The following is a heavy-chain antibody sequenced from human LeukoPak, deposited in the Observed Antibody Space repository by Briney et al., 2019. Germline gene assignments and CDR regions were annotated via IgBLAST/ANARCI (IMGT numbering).Heavy chain of an antibody. CDR1: GFTFSIYS. Sequence: GGSLRLSCAASGFTFSIYSVTWVRQAPGKGLEWVSSISSSSSYIYYADSVKGRFTISRDNAKNSLYLQMNSLRAEDTAVYYCARDLVVPAAIALCGFDPWGQGTLVTVSS. D-gene: IGHD2-2*01. CDR2: ISSSSSYI. J-gene: IGHJ5*02. CDR3: ARDLVVPAAIALCGFDP. V-gene: IGHV3-21*01.